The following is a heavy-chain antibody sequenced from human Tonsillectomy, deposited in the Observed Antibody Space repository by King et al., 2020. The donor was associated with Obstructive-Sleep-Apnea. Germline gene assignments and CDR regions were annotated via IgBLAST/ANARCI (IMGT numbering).Heavy chain of an antibody. D-gene: IGHD5-18*01. Sequence: QLQESGPGLVKPSGTLSLTCAVSGGSISSSNWWGWVRQPPGKGLEWIGEIYHSGSTNYNPSLTSGVTISVYKSKNQFSLKLSSVTAADTAVYYCARVKKVVGIPDYWGQGTLVTVSS. J-gene: IGHJ4*02. CDR2: IYHSGST. V-gene: IGHV4-4*02. CDR3: ARVKKVVGIPDY. CDR1: GGSISSSNW.